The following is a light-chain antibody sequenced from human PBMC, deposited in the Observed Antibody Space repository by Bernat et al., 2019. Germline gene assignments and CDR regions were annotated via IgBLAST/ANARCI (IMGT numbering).Light chain of an antibody. V-gene: IGLV6-57*01. Sequence: NFMLTQPHSVSESPGKTVTISCTRSSGSIASNYVQWFQQRPGSSPTTLIYEDNQRPSGVPDRFSGSIDSSSNSASLSISGLKTEDEADYDCHYYDPSNQGHNWVFGGGTKLTVL. CDR2: EDN. CDR3: HYYDPSNQGHNWV. CDR1: SGSIASNY. J-gene: IGLJ3*02.